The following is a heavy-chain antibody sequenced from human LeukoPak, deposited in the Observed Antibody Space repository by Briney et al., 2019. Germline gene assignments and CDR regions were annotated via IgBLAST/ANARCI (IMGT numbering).Heavy chain of an antibody. J-gene: IGHJ6*03. CDR1: GRTFSSYA. V-gene: IGHV1-69*05. Sequence: ASVKVSCKASGRTFSSYAISWVRQAPGQGLEWMGGIIPIFGTANYAQKFQGRVTITTDESTSTAYMELSSLRSEDTAVYYCARGPLLFLGGYSGYDQHYYYYMDVWGKGTTVTVSS. CDR2: IIPIFGTA. D-gene: IGHD5-12*01. CDR3: ARGPLLFLGGYSGYDQHYYYYMDV.